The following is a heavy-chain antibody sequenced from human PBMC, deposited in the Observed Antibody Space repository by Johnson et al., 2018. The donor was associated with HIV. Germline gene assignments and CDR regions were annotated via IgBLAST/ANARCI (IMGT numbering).Heavy chain of an antibody. V-gene: IGHV3-74*01. Sequence: VQLVESGGALVQPWGSLRLSCEVSGLTISTFWTHRVRQVPGKGLMWVSRISGDGRSSSYADSVQGRFTISRDNAKNTLYLQLNSLRVEDTALYYCAKEQYYPDDAFDIWGQGTMVTVSS. CDR2: ISGDGRSS. J-gene: IGHJ3*02. CDR1: GLTISTFW. CDR3: AKEQYYPDDAFDI. D-gene: IGHD2/OR15-2a*01.